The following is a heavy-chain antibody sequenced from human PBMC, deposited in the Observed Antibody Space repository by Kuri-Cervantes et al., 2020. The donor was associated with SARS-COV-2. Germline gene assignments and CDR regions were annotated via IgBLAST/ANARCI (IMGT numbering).Heavy chain of an antibody. Sequence: GSLRLSCTVSGGSISSSSYYWGWIRQPPGKGLEWIGYIYYSGSTYYNPSLKSRVTISVDTSKNQFSLKLSSVTAADTAVYYCARGRLRNNWFDPWGQGTLVTVSS. J-gene: IGHJ5*02. CDR3: ARGRLRNNWFDP. V-gene: IGHV4-39*07. D-gene: IGHD4/OR15-4a*01. CDR1: GGSISSSSYY. CDR2: IYYSGST.